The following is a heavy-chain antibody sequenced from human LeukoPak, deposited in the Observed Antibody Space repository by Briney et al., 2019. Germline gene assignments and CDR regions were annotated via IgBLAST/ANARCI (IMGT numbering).Heavy chain of an antibody. J-gene: IGHJ4*02. V-gene: IGHV3-48*03. CDR3: ARDFDD. CDR1: GFTFSSSG. Sequence: GGSLRLSCAASGFTFSSSGMNWVRQGPGEGLEWVSYISTSGNIIYYGDSVRGRFTISRDNAKNSLYLQMNSLRAEDTAVYYCARDFDDWGQGTLVTVSS. CDR2: ISTSGNII.